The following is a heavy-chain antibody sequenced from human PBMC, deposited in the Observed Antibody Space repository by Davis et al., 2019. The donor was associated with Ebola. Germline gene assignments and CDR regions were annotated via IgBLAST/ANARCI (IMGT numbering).Heavy chain of an antibody. D-gene: IGHD5-12*01. CDR2: IIPILGIA. V-gene: IGHV1-69*04. J-gene: IGHJ4*02. CDR3: ASALGIYSPPDY. Sequence: SVKVSCKASGGTFSSYAISWVRQAPGQGLEWMGRIIPILGIANYAQKLQGRVTMTTDTSTSTAYMELRSLRSDDTAVYYCASALGIYSPPDYWGQGTLVTVSS. CDR1: GGTFSSYA.